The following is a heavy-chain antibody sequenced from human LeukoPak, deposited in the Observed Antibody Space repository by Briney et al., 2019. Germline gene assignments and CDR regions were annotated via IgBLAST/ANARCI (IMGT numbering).Heavy chain of an antibody. V-gene: IGHV3-49*04. CDR3: TRAGWDFWSGYYYYYYYMDV. CDR2: IRSKAYGGTT. CDR1: GFTFGDYA. J-gene: IGHJ6*03. D-gene: IGHD3-3*01. Sequence: PGRSLRLSCTASGFTFGDYAMSWVRQAPGKGLEWVGFIRSKAYGGTTEYAASVKGRFTISRDDSKSIAYLQMNSLKTEDTAVYYCTRAGWDFWSGYYYYYYYMDVWGKGTTVTVSS.